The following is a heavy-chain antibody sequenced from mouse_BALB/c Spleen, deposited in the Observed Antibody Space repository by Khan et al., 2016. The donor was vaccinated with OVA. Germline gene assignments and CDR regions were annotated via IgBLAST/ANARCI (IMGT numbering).Heavy chain of an antibody. Sequence: QVQLQQSGGDLMKPGASVKISCKATDYTFSSYWIEWVKQRPGHGLEWIGQIFPGSVSITYNEKFKGKATFTADTSSNTAYMQLSSLTSEDSAVYYCARGGYGGFAFWGQGTLVTVSA. CDR2: IFPGSVSI. CDR3: ARGGYGGFAF. CDR1: DYTFSSYW. D-gene: IGHD2-2*01. J-gene: IGHJ3*01. V-gene: IGHV1-9*01.